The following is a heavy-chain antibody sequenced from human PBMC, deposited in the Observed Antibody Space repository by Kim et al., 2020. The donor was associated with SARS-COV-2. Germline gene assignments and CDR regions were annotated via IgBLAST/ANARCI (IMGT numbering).Heavy chain of an antibody. D-gene: IGHD3-22*01. Sequence: LSLTCAASGFTFSGSAMHWVRQASGKGLEWVGRIRGEAGSYATIYTASVKGRFTFSRDDSKNMAYLEMSSLKTEDTAVYYCARMSYDTGGYYLADLDYWGQGTLVTVSS. J-gene: IGHJ4*02. V-gene: IGHV3-73*01. CDR1: GFTFSGSA. CDR3: ARMSYDTGGYYLADLDY. CDR2: IRGEAGSYAT.